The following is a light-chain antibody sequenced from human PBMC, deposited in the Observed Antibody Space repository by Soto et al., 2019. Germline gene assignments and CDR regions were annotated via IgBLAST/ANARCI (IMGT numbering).Light chain of an antibody. CDR1: QSLSTSY. CDR3: QNYGSSSLT. Sequence: DIFLTQSPGPLSLSPGERATLSCRASQSLSTSYLAWYQQKPGQAPRLLTYGTSSRASGIPDRFSGSGSGTDFTLTISRLEPEDFAVYYCQNYGSSSLTFGGGTKVDIK. CDR2: GTS. J-gene: IGKJ4*01. V-gene: IGKV3-20*01.